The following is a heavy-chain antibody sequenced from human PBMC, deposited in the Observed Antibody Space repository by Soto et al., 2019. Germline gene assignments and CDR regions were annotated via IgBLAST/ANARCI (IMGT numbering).Heavy chain of an antibody. CDR1: GFSLSTSGVG. J-gene: IGHJ5*02. D-gene: IGHD6-13*01. CDR2: IYWDDDK. Sequence: QITLKESGPTLVKPTQTLTLTCTFSGFSLSTSGVGVDWIRQPPGKALEWLALIYWDDDKRYSPSLKSRLTITKDTSKNQVVLTMTNMDPVDTATYYCAHRLAAAGTPYQWFDPWGQGTLVTVSS. CDR3: AHRLAAAGTPYQWFDP. V-gene: IGHV2-5*02.